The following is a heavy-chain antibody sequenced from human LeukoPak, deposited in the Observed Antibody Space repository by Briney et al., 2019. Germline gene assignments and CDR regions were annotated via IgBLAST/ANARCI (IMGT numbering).Heavy chain of an antibody. Sequence: GGSLRLSCAVSGFTFSTYWMHWVRQAPGKGPIWVSRVNTDGSSKLYADSVKGRFTISRDNAKNSLYLQMNSLRAEDTAVYYCARDRLDTAMVWAYWGQGTLVTVSS. CDR3: ARDRLDTAMVWAY. CDR1: GFTFSTYW. D-gene: IGHD5-18*01. V-gene: IGHV3-74*01. CDR2: VNTDGSSK. J-gene: IGHJ4*02.